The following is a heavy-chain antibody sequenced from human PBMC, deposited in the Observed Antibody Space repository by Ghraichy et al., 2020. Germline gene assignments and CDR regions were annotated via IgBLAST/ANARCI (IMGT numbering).Heavy chain of an antibody. V-gene: IGHV3-7*03. D-gene: IGHD2-15*01. CDR3: ARDLPDTRYCSGGSCYSSEYCQL. CDR2: IKQDGSEK. J-gene: IGHJ1*01. CDR1: GFTFSRYW. Sequence: GGSLRLSCVASGFTFSRYWMSWVRQAPGKGLEWVANIKQDGSEKYYVDSVKGRFTISRDNAKNSLYLQMNSLRAEDTAVYYCARDLPDTRYCSGGSCYSSEYCQLWGQGTLVTVAS.